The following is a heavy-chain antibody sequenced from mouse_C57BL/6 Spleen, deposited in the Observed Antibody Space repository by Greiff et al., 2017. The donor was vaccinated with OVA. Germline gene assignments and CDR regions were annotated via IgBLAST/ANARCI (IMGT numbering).Heavy chain of an antibody. CDR1: GYSITSGYY. CDR2: IIYDGSN. D-gene: IGHD1-1*01. V-gene: IGHV3-6*01. CDR3: ARDYYGSSLHWYFDV. Sequence: EVKLLESGPGLVKPSQSLSLTCSVTGYSITSGYYWNWIRQFPGNKLEWMGYIIYDGSNNYNPSLKNRISITRDTSKNQFFLKLNSVTTEDTATYYCARDYYGSSLHWYFDVWGTGTTVTVSS. J-gene: IGHJ1*03.